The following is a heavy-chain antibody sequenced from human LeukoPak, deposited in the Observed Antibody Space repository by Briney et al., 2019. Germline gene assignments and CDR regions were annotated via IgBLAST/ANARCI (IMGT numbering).Heavy chain of an antibody. CDR3: ARGQSFLGAFDI. D-gene: IGHD2/OR15-2a*01. V-gene: IGHV3-21*01. J-gene: IGHJ3*02. CDR2: ISSSSSYI. Sequence: PGGSLRLSCAASGFTVSYTYMNWFRQAPGKGLEWVSSISSSSSYIYYADSVKGRFTISRDNAKNSLYLQMNSLRAEDTAVYYCARGQSFLGAFDIWGQGTMVTVSS. CDR1: GFTVSYTY.